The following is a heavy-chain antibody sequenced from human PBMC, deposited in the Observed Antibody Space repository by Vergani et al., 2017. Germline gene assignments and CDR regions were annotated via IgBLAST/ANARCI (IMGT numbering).Heavy chain of an antibody. CDR2: ISASGNA. CDR1: GGSISAGSYF. D-gene: IGHD2-15*01. CDR3: ARRSGGYYSGGKVHPLRTAFDV. J-gene: IGHJ3*01. V-gene: IGHV4-61*02. Sequence: QVQLQASGPGRVKPSQTLSLTCTMSGGSISAGSYFWSWIRQPAGKGLEWLGHISASGNASHSPSLKTRVSMSVDTSKNQFSLTVTSVTAADTAIYFCARRSGGYYSGGKVHPLRTAFDVWGHGTVVTVSS.